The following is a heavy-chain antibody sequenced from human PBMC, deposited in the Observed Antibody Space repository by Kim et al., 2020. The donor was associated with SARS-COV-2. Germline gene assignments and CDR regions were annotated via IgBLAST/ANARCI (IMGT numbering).Heavy chain of an antibody. D-gene: IGHD6-13*01. CDR3: ARGGDTNSWNYFNY. V-gene: IGHV3-53*01. J-gene: IGHJ4*02. CDR1: GLTVSTNY. CDR2: IYPGGNT. Sequence: GGSLRLSCAASGLTVSTNYMSWVRQAPGKGPDWVSIIYPGGNTYYADSVKGRFTISRDNSKNTLYLQMNSLRAEDTAVYYCARGGDTNSWNYFNYWGQGILVTVSS.